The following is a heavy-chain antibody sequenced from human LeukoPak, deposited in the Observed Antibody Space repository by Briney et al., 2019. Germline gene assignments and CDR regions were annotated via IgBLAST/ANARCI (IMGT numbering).Heavy chain of an antibody. D-gene: IGHD6-19*01. V-gene: IGHV3-74*01. Sequence: GGSLRLSCAASGFTFSKYWMLWVRPAPGKGLESVSRINTDGSVTTYADSVKGRFTVSRDNADNTMFLQMNSVRDEDTAVYYCATKQWLAPPPDSWGQGTPVTVSS. CDR1: GFTFSKYW. CDR3: ATKQWLAPPPDS. J-gene: IGHJ4*02. CDR2: INTDGSVT.